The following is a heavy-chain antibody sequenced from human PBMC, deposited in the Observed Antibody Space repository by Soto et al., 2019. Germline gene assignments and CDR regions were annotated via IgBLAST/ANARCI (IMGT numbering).Heavy chain of an antibody. Sequence: QVQVVQSGAEVKKPASSVKVSCKPSGGTFNTYTVNWVRLAPGHGLEWMGRFIPILDMANYAQKFKDRVTITADRSTFTAYMELNSLTSDDTAVYYCAITYCRDNSCPRDFDFWGPGTRVTVSS. CDR3: AITYCRDNSCPRDFDF. D-gene: IGHD2-21*01. CDR1: GGTFNTYT. V-gene: IGHV1-69*02. CDR2: FIPILDMA. J-gene: IGHJ4*02.